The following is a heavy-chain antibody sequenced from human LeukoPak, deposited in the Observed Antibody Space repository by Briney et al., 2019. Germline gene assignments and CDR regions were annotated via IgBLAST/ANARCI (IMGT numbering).Heavy chain of an antibody. D-gene: IGHD3-22*01. CDR2: ITYDGSQK. V-gene: IGHV3-30-3*01. Sequence: HPGGSLRLSCAASGFSFRNYALHWVRQAPGKGLEWLSVITYDGSQKYYADSVKGRFTISRDNSKNTLYLQMDSLRAEDTAVYYCARDRHSYYTSGYYYTFYYYGMDVWGQGTTVTVSS. CDR1: GFSFRNYA. CDR3: ARDRHSYYTSGYYYTFYYYGMDV. J-gene: IGHJ6*02.